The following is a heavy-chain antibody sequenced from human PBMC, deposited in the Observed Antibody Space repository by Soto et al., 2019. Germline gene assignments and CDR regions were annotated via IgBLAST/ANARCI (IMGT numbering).Heavy chain of an antibody. CDR2: ISYDGSNK. CDR3: ARDKYNWNDAYYYGMDV. Sequence: GGSLRLSCAASGFTFSSYAMHWVRQAPGKGLEWVAVISYDGSNKYYADSVKGRFTISRDNSKNTLYLQMNSLRAEDTAVYYCARDKYNWNDAYYYGMDVWGQGTTVTVSS. CDR1: GFTFSSYA. J-gene: IGHJ6*02. D-gene: IGHD1-1*01. V-gene: IGHV3-30-3*01.